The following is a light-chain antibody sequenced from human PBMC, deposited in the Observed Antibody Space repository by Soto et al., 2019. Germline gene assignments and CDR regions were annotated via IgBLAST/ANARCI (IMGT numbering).Light chain of an antibody. V-gene: IGKV3-11*01. CDR1: QYINTR. CDR3: HQRQSWPRT. Sequence: EIVLKQSPATLSSFPFDRVTLSYRASQYINTRLAWYQHRPGQASRLLIYQTSIRAAGIPARFSASGSGTDFTLTISDVQPEDFALYYCHQRQSWPRTFGQGTKVDI. J-gene: IGKJ1*01. CDR2: QTS.